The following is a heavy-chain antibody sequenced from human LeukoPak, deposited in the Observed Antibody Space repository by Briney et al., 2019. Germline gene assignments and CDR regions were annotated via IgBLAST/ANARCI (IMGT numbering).Heavy chain of an antibody. CDR1: GFTFSNYG. D-gene: IGHD3-16*02. J-gene: IGHJ4*02. Sequence: GGSLRLSCAASGFTFSNYGMHWVRQAPGKGLEWVAFIRFHGNNQYYADSVKGRFTVSRDNFNNTLYLQMNSLRPEDTAVYYCARVHSYTWCGNYFDFWGQGTLVTVSS. CDR3: ARVHSYTWCGNYFDF. V-gene: IGHV3-30*02. CDR2: IRFHGNNQ.